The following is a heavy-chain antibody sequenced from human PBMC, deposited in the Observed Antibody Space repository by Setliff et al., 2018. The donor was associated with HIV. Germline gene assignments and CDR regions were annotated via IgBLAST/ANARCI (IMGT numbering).Heavy chain of an antibody. J-gene: IGHJ3*02. V-gene: IGHV4-38-2*01. CDR3: ARLSPLRAFDI. Sequence: PSETLSLTCAVSGYSISSGYYWGWIRQPPGKGLEWIGSIFYRGTTYDNSSLKSRLTMSVDTSKNQFSLRLTFLTAADTAVYYCARLSPLRAFDIWGQGTMVTVSS. CDR2: IFYRGTT. CDR1: GYSISSGYY.